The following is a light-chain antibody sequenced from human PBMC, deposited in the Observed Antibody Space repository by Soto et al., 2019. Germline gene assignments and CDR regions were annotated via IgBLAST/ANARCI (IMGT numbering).Light chain of an antibody. V-gene: IGKV3-15*01. CDR1: LSVGIN. CDR2: DAS. CDR3: LQYNNWPYT. J-gene: IGKJ2*01. Sequence: EIVLTHSPATLSVSPGERATLSCRASLSVGINLAWYQQRPGQPPRLLIYDASTRATDIPARFSGGGSGTEFTLTISNLQSEDFAVYYCLQYNNWPYTFGQGTKLQIK.